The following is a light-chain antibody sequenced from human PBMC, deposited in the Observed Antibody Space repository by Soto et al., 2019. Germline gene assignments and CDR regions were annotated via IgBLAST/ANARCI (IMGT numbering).Light chain of an antibody. CDR2: DAS. CDR1: QGISSW. Sequence: DIQMTQSPSSLSASVGDRVTITCRASQGISSWLAWYQQKPGKAPKLLIYDASDLESGVPGRFSASGSGTHFSLTISNLQPEDFATYFCQQYDSRPITFGQGTRLEIK. CDR3: QQYDSRPIT. J-gene: IGKJ5*01. V-gene: IGKV1-33*01.